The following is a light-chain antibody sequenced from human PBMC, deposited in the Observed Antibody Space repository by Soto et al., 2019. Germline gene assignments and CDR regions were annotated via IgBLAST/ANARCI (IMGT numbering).Light chain of an antibody. CDR2: GAS. CDR3: QQRSNWPPS. V-gene: IGKV3-11*01. J-gene: IGKJ5*01. CDR1: QFVSSN. Sequence: EIVMTQSPVTLSVCPGERATLSCRASQFVSSNLAWYQQKPGQAPRLLIYGASTRATGIPARFSGSGSGTDFTLTISSLEPEDFAVYYCQQRSNWPPSFGQGTRLEIK.